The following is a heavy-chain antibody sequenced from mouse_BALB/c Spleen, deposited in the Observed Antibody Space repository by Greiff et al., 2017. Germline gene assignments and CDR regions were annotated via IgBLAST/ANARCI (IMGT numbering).Heavy chain of an antibody. V-gene: IGHV1-63*02. CDR1: GYTFTNYW. D-gene: IGHD1-1*01. J-gene: IGHJ1*01. CDR2: IYPGGGYT. CDR3: ARSDYYGSSYWYFDV. Sequence: VQLQQSGAELVRPGTSVKISCKASGYTFTNYWLGWVKQRPGHGLEWIGDIYPGGGYTNYNEKFKGKATLTADTSSSTAYMQLGSLTSEDSAVYFCARSDYYGSSYWYFDVWGAGTTVTVSS.